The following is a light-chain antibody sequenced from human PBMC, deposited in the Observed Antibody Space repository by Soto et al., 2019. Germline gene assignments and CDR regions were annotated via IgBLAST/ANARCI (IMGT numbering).Light chain of an antibody. V-gene: IGKV1D-12*01. J-gene: IGKJ5*01. Sequence: DIQMTQSPSSVSASVGDRVTITCRASQDISSGLAWYQQKPGKAPKLLIYSASILQSGVPSRFSGSESGTDFTLTISSLQPEDFETYCCQRGNSFPITLGQGTRLEI. CDR3: QRGNSFPIT. CDR2: SAS. CDR1: QDISSG.